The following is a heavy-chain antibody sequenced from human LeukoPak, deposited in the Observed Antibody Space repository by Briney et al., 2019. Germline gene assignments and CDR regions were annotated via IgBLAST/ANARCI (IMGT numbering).Heavy chain of an antibody. J-gene: IGHJ4*02. V-gene: IGHV4-34*01. CDR1: GGSFSDYY. Sequence: SETLSLTCAVYGGSFSDYYWSWIRQPPGKGLEWIGEINHSGSTNYNSSLKSRVIISVDTSKNQFSLRLSSVTAADTAAYYCARRRRSASQVLDFWGQGTLVTVSS. CDR3: ARRRRSASQVLDF. D-gene: IGHD3-3*01. CDR2: INHSGST.